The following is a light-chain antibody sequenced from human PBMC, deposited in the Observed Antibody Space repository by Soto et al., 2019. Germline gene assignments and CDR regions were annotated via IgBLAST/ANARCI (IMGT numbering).Light chain of an antibody. CDR2: KAS. V-gene: IGKV1-5*03. Sequence: DLQMTQSPSTLSASVGDRVTLTCRASQSISSRLAWYQQKPGKAPKLLIYKASTLESGVPSRFSGSGSGTEFTLTISSLQPDDFATYYCQQYNSYSPTFGQGTKVDI. CDR1: QSISSR. CDR3: QQYNSYSPT. J-gene: IGKJ1*01.